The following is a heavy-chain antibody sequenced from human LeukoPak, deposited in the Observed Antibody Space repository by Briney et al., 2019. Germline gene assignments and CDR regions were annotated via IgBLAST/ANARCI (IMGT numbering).Heavy chain of an antibody. CDR3: AKESGKFDY. V-gene: IGHV3-43*02. J-gene: IGHJ4*02. Sequence: GGSLSLSCVASGLNFDDSAMHWVRHAPGKGLEWVSLISAGGGSTFSADSVKGRFSISRDNSKNSLYLQMNSLRSEDTAMYYCAKESGKFDYWGQGTLVAVSS. CDR1: GLNFDDSA. CDR2: ISAGGGST.